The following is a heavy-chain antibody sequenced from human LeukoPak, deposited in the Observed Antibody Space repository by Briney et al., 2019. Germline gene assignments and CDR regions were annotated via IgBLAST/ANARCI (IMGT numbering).Heavy chain of an antibody. V-gene: IGHV3-23*01. D-gene: IGHD4-11*01. Sequence: GGSLRLSCAASGFTFSSSAMSWVRQVPGKGLEWVSGISGSGLTYYADSVKGRFAISRDNSKDTIYLQMNSLRAEDTAVYYCAKPLQSADLYYYYYGMDVWGQGTTVTVSS. CDR2: ISGSGLT. CDR3: AKPLQSADLYYYYYGMDV. CDR1: GFTFSSSA. J-gene: IGHJ6*02.